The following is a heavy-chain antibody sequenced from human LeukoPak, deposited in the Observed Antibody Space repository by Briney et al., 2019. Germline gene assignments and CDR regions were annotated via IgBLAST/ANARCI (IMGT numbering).Heavy chain of an antibody. CDR1: GYTFIGHY. CDR3: ARGPEYGGTIDY. J-gene: IGHJ4*02. V-gene: IGHV1-2*02. D-gene: IGHD4-23*01. Sequence: ASVKVFCKASGYTFIGHYIHWVRQAPGQGLEWMGWINPNSDATKYSQKFQGRVTMTRDTSISTTYMDLTRLTSDDTAVYYCARGPEYGGTIDYWGQGTLVTVSS. CDR2: INPNSDAT.